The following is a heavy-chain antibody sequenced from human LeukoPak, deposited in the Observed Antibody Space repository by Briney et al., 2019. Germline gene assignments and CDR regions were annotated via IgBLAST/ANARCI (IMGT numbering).Heavy chain of an antibody. CDR2: INHSGST. CDR3: ARGTYYYDSSGQGYFDC. D-gene: IGHD3-22*01. Sequence: SETLSLTCAVYGGSFSGYYWSWIRQPPGKGLEWIGEINHSGSTNYNPSLKSRVTISVDTSKNQFSLKLSSVTAADTAVYYCARGTYYYDSSGQGYFDCWGQGTLVTVSS. J-gene: IGHJ4*02. CDR1: GGSFSGYY. V-gene: IGHV4-34*01.